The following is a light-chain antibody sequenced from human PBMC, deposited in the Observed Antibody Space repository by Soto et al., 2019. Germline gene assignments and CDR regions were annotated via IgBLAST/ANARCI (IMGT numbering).Light chain of an antibody. CDR1: QSIRTN. J-gene: IGKJ4*01. Sequence: EIMMTKSPATVSVSPGERATLSCRASQSIRTNVAGYQQKPGQPLRLLIYDASTRATGLSSRFSGSASWTEVTLTISSLQSEDVAIYYWQQYNDWPPLTFGGGTRLEI. CDR3: QQYNDWPPLT. V-gene: IGKV3-15*01. CDR2: DAS.